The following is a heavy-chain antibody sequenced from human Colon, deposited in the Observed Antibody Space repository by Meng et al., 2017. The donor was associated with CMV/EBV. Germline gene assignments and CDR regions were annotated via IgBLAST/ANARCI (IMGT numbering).Heavy chain of an antibody. CDR1: GYHFTNDH. Sequence: VTVSCKGSGYHFTNDHMHWWRQAPGQGLEWMGWINTNTGNPTYAQGLTGRFAFSLDSSVSTAFLQISSLKADDTAMYYCANSLGAGAWGQGTLVTVSS. CDR3: ANSLGAGA. J-gene: IGHJ5*02. D-gene: IGHD3-16*01. V-gene: IGHV7-4-1*02. CDR2: INTNTGNP.